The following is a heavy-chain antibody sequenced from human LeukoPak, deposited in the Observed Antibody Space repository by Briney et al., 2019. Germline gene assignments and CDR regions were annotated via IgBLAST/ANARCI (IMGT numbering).Heavy chain of an antibody. CDR2: IHHSGST. J-gene: IGHJ4*02. CDR1: GYSITSGYF. CDR3: ARVGPDY. Sequence: SETLSLTCSVSGYSITSGYFWGWIRQPPGKRLEWIGSIHHSGSTFYNPSLKSRVTISLDTSKNQFALKLTSVTAADTAVYYCARVGPDYWGQGTLVTVSS. V-gene: IGHV4-38-2*02.